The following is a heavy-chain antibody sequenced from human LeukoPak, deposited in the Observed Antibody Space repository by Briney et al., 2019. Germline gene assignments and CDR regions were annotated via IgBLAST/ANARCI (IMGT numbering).Heavy chain of an antibody. D-gene: IGHD1-1*01. V-gene: IGHV1-2*02. CDR3: ARDLSLGAVQRLFGYDY. J-gene: IGHJ4*02. Sequence: ASVKDSCTASGYTFTAYYMHWVRQAPGQGLEWMGWINPNSGGTNYAQKFQGRVTMTRDTSISTAYMELSRLRSDDTAVYYCARDLSLGAVQRLFGYDYWGQGTLVTVSS. CDR1: GYTFTAYY. CDR2: INPNSGGT.